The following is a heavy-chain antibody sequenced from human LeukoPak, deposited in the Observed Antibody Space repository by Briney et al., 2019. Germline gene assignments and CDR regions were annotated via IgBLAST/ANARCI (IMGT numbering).Heavy chain of an antibody. CDR2: ISGSGGYI. V-gene: IGHV3-21*01. D-gene: IGHD7-27*01. J-gene: IGHJ4*02. CDR3: SRAPGAGPSLIDY. CDR1: GFTFNDYS. Sequence: GGPLRLSCAASGFTFNDYSMNWVRQAPGKGLEWVSSISGSGGYIYYADSVKGRFTISRDNAKNSLFLQMNSLRVEDTAVYYCSRAPGAGPSLIDYWGQGTLFPVSS.